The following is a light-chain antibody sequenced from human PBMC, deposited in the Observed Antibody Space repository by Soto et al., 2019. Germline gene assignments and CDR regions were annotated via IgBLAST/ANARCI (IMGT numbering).Light chain of an antibody. J-gene: IGLJ1*01. Sequence: QSALTQPASVSGSPGQSITISCTGTSSDIGGYNSVSWYQQHPGKAPKLMIYEVSNRPSGISNRFSGSKSGNTASLTISGLQAEDEADYYCSSHTGSGALNVFGTGTKVTVL. V-gene: IGLV2-14*01. CDR2: EVS. CDR1: SSDIGGYNS. CDR3: SSHTGSGALNV.